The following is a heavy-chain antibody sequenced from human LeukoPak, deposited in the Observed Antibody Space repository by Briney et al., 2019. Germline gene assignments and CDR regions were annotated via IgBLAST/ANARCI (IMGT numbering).Heavy chain of an antibody. V-gene: IGHV4-59*01. CDR2: IYYSGST. CDR1: GGSISNYY. D-gene: IGHD6-19*01. CDR3: ARVYSSGWYADWYFDL. Sequence: SETLSLTCTVSGGSISNYYWSWIRRPPGKGLEWIGYIYYSGSTNYNPSLKSRVTISVDTSKNQFSLKLSSVTAADTAVYYCARVYSSGWYADWYFDLWGRGTLVTVSS. J-gene: IGHJ2*01.